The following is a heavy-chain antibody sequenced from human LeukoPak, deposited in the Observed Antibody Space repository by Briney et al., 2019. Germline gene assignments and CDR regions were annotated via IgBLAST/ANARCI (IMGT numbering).Heavy chain of an antibody. J-gene: IGHJ4*02. V-gene: IGHV7-4-1*02. CDR3: ARGKYYYDSSGYCYE. CDR1: GYTFTCYA. Sequence: ASVKVSCQASGYTFTCYAMNWLRQAPGQGLEWMGWINTNTGNPRYAQGFTGRFVFSLDTSVSTAYLQISSLKAEDTAVYYCARGKYYYDSSGYCYEWGQGTLVTVSS. CDR2: INTNTGNP. D-gene: IGHD3-22*01.